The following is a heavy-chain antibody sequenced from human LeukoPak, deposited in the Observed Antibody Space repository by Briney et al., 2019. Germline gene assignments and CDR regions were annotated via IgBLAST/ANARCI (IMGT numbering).Heavy chain of an antibody. CDR2: INHSGST. CDR3: ARDVNYYGSGSNFPTGMDV. Sequence: PSETLSLTCAVYGGSFSGYYWSWIRQPPGKGLEWIGEINHSGSTNYNPSLKSRVTISIDTSKNQFSLKLSSVTAADTAVYYCARDVNYYGSGSNFPTGMDVWGQGTTVTVSS. D-gene: IGHD3-10*01. J-gene: IGHJ6*02. CDR1: GGSFSGYY. V-gene: IGHV4-34*01.